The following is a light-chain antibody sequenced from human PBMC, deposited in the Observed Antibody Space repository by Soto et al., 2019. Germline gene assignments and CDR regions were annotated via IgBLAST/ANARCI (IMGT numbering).Light chain of an antibody. CDR2: LAS. Sequence: DIQMTQSPSSVSASVGDRVTFTCRASENIDNYLAWYQQKPGKAPKLLIYLASTLQSGVPSRSRGSGYGRDFSLTVSSLQPEDFATYICQQGYDLPITFGGGTKVEI. J-gene: IGKJ4*01. CDR1: ENIDNY. CDR3: QQGYDLPIT. V-gene: IGKV1D-12*01.